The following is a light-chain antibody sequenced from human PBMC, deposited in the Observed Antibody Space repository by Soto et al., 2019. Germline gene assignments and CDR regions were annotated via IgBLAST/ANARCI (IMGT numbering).Light chain of an antibody. CDR3: SSYTGSSTLVI. CDR2: DVD. J-gene: IGLJ2*01. CDR1: SGDVGSYNL. Sequence: QSALTQTASVSGSPGQSITISCTGTSGDVGSYNLVSWYQLRPGKAPKLMIFDVDIRPSGVSNRFSGSKSGNTASLTISGLQAEDEGDYYCSSYTGSSTLVIFGGGTKLTVL. V-gene: IGLV2-14*02.